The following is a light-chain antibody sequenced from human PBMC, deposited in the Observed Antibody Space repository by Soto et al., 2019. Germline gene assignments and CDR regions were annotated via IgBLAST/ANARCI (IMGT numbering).Light chain of an antibody. V-gene: IGKV1-9*01. J-gene: IGKJ4*01. Sequence: DIPLTQSPSSLSASVGDRVTITCRTSQDISSYLAWYQQKPGKAPQLLISAASTLQSGVPSRFSGSGSGTEFTLTISSLQPEDFATYYCQQLKSYPLSFGGGTKVEI. CDR2: AAS. CDR1: QDISSY. CDR3: QQLKSYPLS.